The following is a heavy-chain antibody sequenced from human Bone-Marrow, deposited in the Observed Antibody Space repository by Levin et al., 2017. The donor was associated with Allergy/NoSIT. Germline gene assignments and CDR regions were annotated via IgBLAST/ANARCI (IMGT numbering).Heavy chain of an antibody. D-gene: IGHD6-19*01. V-gene: IGHV3-30*18. Sequence: LSLTCAASQFTFSSYGMHWVRQAPGKGLQWVAVVSHDGTTKYYADSVKGRFTISRDNSKNTLYLEISSLRAEDTAVYYCTKEFRAVASGWFFDFWGQGTLVTVSS. CDR1: QFTFSSYG. CDR3: TKEFRAVASGWFFDF. CDR2: VSHDGTTK. J-gene: IGHJ4*02.